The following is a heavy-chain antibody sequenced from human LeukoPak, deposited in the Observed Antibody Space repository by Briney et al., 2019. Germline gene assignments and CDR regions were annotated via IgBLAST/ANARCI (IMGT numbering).Heavy chain of an antibody. D-gene: IGHD3-22*01. Sequence: GASVKVSCKAFGYTFTGYYMHWVRQAPGQGLEWMGWINPDSGGTNYAQKFQGRVTMTRDTSITTAYMELSRLTSDDTAVYYCAREWGYYDSTGAYHGVSWFDSWGQGTLVTVSS. CDR3: AREWGYYDSTGAYHGVSWFDS. J-gene: IGHJ5*01. V-gene: IGHV1-2*02. CDR1: GYTFTGYY. CDR2: INPDSGGT.